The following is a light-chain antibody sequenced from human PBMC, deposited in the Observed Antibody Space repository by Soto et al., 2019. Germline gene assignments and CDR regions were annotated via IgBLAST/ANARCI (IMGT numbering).Light chain of an antibody. CDR3: SSYTDSSNYV. CDR1: SSDFAIYNY. V-gene: IGLV2-14*01. J-gene: IGLJ1*01. CDR2: QVT. Sequence: QSALTQPASVSGSPGQSITISCTGTSSDFAIYNYVSWYQQQPGKAPKLMIYQVTNRPSGVSICFSGSRPGNTSSLPLSGLQAEHEAGYYCSSYTDSSNYVFGTGTKVTVL.